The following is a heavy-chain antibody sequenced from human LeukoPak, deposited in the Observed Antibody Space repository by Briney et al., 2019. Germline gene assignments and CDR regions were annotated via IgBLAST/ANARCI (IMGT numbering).Heavy chain of an antibody. CDR3: TTGFYFIDV. J-gene: IGHJ6*03. V-gene: IGHV3-15*01. CDR1: GFTFSKAW. CDR2: IKSKTGGGAT. Sequence: PGGSLRLSCVASGFTFSKAWMSWVRQAPGKGLEWVGRIKSKTGGGATDYAAPVKGEFTISRDDSKNTLYLQINSLKTEDTAVYYCTTGFYFIDVWGKGTTVTVSS.